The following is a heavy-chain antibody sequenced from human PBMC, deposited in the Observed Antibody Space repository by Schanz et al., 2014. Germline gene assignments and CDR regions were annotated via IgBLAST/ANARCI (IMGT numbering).Heavy chain of an antibody. CDR3: SKDKQGSRSDDS. J-gene: IGHJ5*01. CDR1: GFSVSTNY. Sequence: EVQLVESGGGLVQPGGSLRLSCTVSGFSVSTNYMSWVRQAPGKGLEWVSTIYSSGSTYYADSVRGRFTISRDNSMNTVYLQMNSLRSDDAAVYYCSKDKQGSRSDDSWGQGTLLTVSS. V-gene: IGHV3-53*04. D-gene: IGHD2-15*01. CDR2: IYSSGST.